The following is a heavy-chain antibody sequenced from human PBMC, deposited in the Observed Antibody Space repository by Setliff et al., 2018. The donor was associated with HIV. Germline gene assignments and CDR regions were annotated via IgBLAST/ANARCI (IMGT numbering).Heavy chain of an antibody. J-gene: IGHJ4*02. CDR3: AKGLKGYSGYEGFY. CDR1: GFTFSDHY. D-gene: IGHD5-12*01. V-gene: IGHV3-72*01. Sequence: GGSLRLSCAASGFTFSDHYMDWVRQSPGKGLEWVGRIANKADSHTIQYAASVQGRFTISRDDSKNSLYLQMSNLRAEDTAVYYCAKGLKGYSGYEGFYWGQGTLVTVSS. CDR2: IANKADSHTI.